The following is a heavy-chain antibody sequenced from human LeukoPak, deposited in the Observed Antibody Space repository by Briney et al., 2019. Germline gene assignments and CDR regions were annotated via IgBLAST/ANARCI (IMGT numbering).Heavy chain of an antibody. D-gene: IGHD3-10*01. CDR2: IYYSGST. Sequence: SETLSLTCTVSGGSISSSSYYWSWIRQHPGKGLEWIGYIYYSGSTYYNPSLKSRVTISVDTSKNQFSLKLSSVTAADTAVYYCARGERITMVRGVFTWFDPWGQGTLVTVSS. J-gene: IGHJ5*02. CDR3: ARGERITMVRGVFTWFDP. CDR1: GGSISSSSYY. V-gene: IGHV4-31*03.